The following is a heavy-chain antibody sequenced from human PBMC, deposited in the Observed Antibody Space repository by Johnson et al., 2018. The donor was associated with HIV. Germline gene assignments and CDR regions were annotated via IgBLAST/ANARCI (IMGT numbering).Heavy chain of an antibody. J-gene: IGHJ3*02. CDR2: IGASGGRT. CDR3: AKPRYYDNAFEM. CDR1: GFTFSTYG. D-gene: IGHD3-16*01. V-gene: IGHV3-23*04. Sequence: MQLVESGGGVVQPGGSLRLSCAASGFTFSTYGMHWVRQGPGKGLEWVSAIGASGGRTFYADSVKGRFTISRDNSKNTLYLQMNSLRAEDTAVYYCAKPRYYDNAFEMWGQGTMVTVSS.